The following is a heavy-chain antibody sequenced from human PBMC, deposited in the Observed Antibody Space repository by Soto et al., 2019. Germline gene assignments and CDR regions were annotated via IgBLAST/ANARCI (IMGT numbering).Heavy chain of an antibody. CDR1: GYTLSELS. V-gene: IGHV1-24*01. CDR3: ATALSRVGATFGP. J-gene: IGHJ5*02. Sequence: SVKVYCKVFGYTLSELSFHWVRQAPGKGLEWMATFDPEDGERIYAQKFQGRVTMTEDTSTDTAYMEVSGLKSEDKAVYYCATALSRVGATFGPWGQGTLVTVSS. D-gene: IGHD1-26*01. CDR2: FDPEDGER.